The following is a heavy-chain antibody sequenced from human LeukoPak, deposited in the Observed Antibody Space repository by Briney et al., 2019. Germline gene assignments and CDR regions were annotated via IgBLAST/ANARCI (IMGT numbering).Heavy chain of an antibody. V-gene: IGHV3-30*01. Sequence: GRSLRLSCAASGFTFSSYAMHWVREAPGKGLEWVAVISYDGSNKYYADSVKGRFTISRDNSKNTLYLQMNSLRAEDTAVYYCARDRELGGGYDAFDIWGQGTMVTVPS. CDR3: ARDRELGGGYDAFDI. J-gene: IGHJ3*02. CDR2: ISYDGSNK. D-gene: IGHD1-26*01. CDR1: GFTFSSYA.